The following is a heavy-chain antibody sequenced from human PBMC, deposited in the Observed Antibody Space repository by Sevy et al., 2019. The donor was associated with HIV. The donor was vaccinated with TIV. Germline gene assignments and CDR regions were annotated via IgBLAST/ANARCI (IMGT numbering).Heavy chain of an antibody. CDR3: AGENAWGRGYS. V-gene: IGHV4-59*08. CDR1: GGSITSLY. CDR2: IYYNGHT. Sequence: SETLSLTCTVSGGSITSLYWNWIRQPPGKGLGWIANIYYNGHTNYNPSLKSPVTLSLDTSKNQCSLRLSSVTAADTAMYYCAGENAWGRGYSWGQGTLVTVSS. J-gene: IGHJ4*02. D-gene: IGHD1-26*01.